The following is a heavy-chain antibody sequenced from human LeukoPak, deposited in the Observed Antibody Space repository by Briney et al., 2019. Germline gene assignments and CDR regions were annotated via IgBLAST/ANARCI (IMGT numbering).Heavy chain of an antibody. J-gene: IGHJ5*02. CDR1: GYTFTSYY. Sequence: ASVKVSCKASGYTFTSYYMRWVRQAPGQGLEWMGIINPSGGSTSYAQKFQGRVTMTRDMSTSTVYMELSSLRSEDTAVYYCAREELSLTLRFDPWGQGTLVTVSS. V-gene: IGHV1-46*01. D-gene: IGHD1-7*01. CDR2: INPSGGST. CDR3: AREELSLTLRFDP.